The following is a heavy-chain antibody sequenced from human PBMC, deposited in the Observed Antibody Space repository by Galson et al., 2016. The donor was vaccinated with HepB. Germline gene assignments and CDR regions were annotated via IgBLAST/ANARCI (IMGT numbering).Heavy chain of an antibody. CDR3: AKDSSAYGWYFDY. D-gene: IGHD3-22*01. CDR2: INQDGIEK. V-gene: IGHV3-7*03. J-gene: IGHJ4*02. CDR1: GFTFSSYW. Sequence: SLRLSCATSGFTFSSYWMTWVRQAPGKGLEWVANINQDGIEKYYVGSVEGRFTISRDNSKNTLYLEMNSLRAEDTAVYYCAKDSSAYGWYFDYWGQGTLVTVSS.